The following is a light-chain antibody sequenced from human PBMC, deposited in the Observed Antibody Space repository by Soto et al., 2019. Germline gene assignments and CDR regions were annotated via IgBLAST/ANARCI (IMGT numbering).Light chain of an antibody. CDR1: QSVSSNY. Sequence: EIVLTQSPGTLSLSPGERATLSCRASQSVSSNYLVWYQQNPGQAPRLLIYGTSIRATGIPDRFSGSGSGTDFTLTISGLEPEDFAVYYCQQYGSSLSWTFGQGTKVDIK. V-gene: IGKV3-20*01. J-gene: IGKJ1*01. CDR3: QQYGSSLSWT. CDR2: GTS.